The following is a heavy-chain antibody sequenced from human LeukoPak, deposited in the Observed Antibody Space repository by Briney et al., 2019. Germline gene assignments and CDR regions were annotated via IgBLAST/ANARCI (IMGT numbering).Heavy chain of an antibody. CDR2: ISYDGSNK. CDR1: GFTFSSYA. D-gene: IGHD3-22*01. V-gene: IGHV3-30-3*01. J-gene: IGHJ3*02. Sequence: GGSLRLSRTASGFTFSSYAMHWVRQAPGKGLEWVAVISYDGSNKYYADSVKGRFTISRDNSKNTLYLQMNSLRAEDTAVYYCARDKSMLVVANAFDIWGQGTMVTVSS. CDR3: ARDKSMLVVANAFDI.